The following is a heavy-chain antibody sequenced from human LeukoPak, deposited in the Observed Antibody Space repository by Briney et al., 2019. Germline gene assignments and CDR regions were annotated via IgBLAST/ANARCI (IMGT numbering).Heavy chain of an antibody. V-gene: IGHV4-30-2*01. CDR2: IYHSGST. D-gene: IGHD4-17*01. Sequence: PSQTLSLTCAVSGGSISSGGYSWSWIRQPPGKGLEWIGYIYHSGSTYYNPSLKSRVTISVDRSKNQFSLKLSSVTAADTAVYYCARTDGENYYFDYWGQGTLVTVSS. CDR3: ARTDGENYYFDY. J-gene: IGHJ4*02. CDR1: GGSISSGGYS.